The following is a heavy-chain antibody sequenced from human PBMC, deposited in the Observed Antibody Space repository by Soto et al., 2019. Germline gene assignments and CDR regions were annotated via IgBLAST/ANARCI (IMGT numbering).Heavy chain of an antibody. CDR3: ARDVDSGSYYYY. CDR1: GYTFISYA. Sequence: QVQLVQSGAEVKKPGASVKVSCKASGYTFISYAMHWVRQAPGQRLEWMGWINAGNGNTKYSQKFQGRVTITRDTSASTAYMELSSLRSEDTAVYYCARDVDSGSYYYYWGQGTLVTVSS. J-gene: IGHJ4*02. CDR2: INAGNGNT. D-gene: IGHD1-26*01. V-gene: IGHV1-3*01.